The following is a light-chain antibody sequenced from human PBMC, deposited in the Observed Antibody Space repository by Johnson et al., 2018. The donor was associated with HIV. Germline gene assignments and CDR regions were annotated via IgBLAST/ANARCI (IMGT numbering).Light chain of an antibody. V-gene: IGLV1-51*01. Sequence: QPVLTQPPSVSAAPGQKVTISCSGSSSNIGNNYVSWYQQLPGTAPKLLIYDNNKRPSGIPDRFSGSKSGTSATLGITGLQTGDEADDYCGTWDSSLSAEVFGTGTKVTVL. J-gene: IGLJ1*01. CDR2: DNN. CDR3: GTWDSSLSAEV. CDR1: SSNIGNNY.